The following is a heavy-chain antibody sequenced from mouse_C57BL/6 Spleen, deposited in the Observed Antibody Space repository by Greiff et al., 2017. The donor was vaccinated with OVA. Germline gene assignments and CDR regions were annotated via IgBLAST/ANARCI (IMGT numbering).Heavy chain of an antibody. CDR3: ARGYYGSSYGYFDY. Sequence: QVQLQQPGAELVRPGSSVKLSCKASGYTFTSYWMDWVKQRPGQGLECIGNIYPSDSETHYNQKFKDKATLTVDKSSSTAYMQLSSLTSEDSAVYYCARGYYGSSYGYFDYWGQGTTLTVSS. CDR2: IYPSDSET. J-gene: IGHJ2*01. D-gene: IGHD1-1*01. CDR1: GYTFTSYW. V-gene: IGHV1-61*01.